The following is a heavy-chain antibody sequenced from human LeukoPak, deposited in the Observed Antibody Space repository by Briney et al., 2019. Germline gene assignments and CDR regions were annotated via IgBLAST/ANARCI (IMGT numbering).Heavy chain of an antibody. CDR2: IYNSGNT. D-gene: IGHD3-22*01. CDR3: ARGSFDSSGYYVFDY. J-gene: IGHJ4*02. CDR1: GDSITRNY. V-gene: IGHV4-4*07. Sequence: SETLSLTCTVSGDSITRNYWSWIRQPAGKGLKWIGRIYNSGNTNYSPSLESRVTMSTDTSKNQFSLKLTSVTAADTAVYYCARGSFDSSGYYVFDYWGQGTLVTVSS.